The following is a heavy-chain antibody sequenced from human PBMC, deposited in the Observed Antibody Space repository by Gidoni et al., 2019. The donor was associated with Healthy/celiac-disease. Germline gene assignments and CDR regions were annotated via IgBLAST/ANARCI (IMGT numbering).Heavy chain of an antibody. J-gene: IGHJ4*02. CDR2: INHSGST. V-gene: IGHV4-34*01. Sequence: QVQLQQWGAGLLKPSETLSITCDVYGGSFSGYYWGWIRQPPGKGLEWIGEINHSGSTNYNPALKSRVTISVDTSKNQFSLKLSSVTAADTAVYYCARARLLWFGFDYWGQGTLVTVSS. D-gene: IGHD3-10*01. CDR3: ARARLLWFGFDY. CDR1: GGSFSGYY.